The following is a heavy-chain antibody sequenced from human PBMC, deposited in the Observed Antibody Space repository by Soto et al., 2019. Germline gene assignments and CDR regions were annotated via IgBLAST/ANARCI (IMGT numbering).Heavy chain of an antibody. CDR3: ARDLQAGAFDI. CDR1: GFTFSTYS. CDR2: VSSTSRYI. J-gene: IGHJ3*02. Sequence: EVQLVESGGGLVKPGGSLRLSCAASGFTFSTYSMNWVRQAPGKGLEWVSSVSSTSRYISYADSLKGRFTISRDNAQNSLYLQMNSLRAEDTAVYYCARDLQAGAFDIWCQGTMVTVSS. V-gene: IGHV3-21*01.